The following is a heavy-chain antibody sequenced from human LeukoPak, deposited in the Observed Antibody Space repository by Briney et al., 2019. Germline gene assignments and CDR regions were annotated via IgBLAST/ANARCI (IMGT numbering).Heavy chain of an antibody. CDR3: ARDPGAYSSSSGWFDP. CDR2: ISYSGST. V-gene: IGHV4-39*07. Sequence: SETLSLTCTVSGDSVSSSRYWWGWIRQPPGKGLEWIGPISYSGSTYYNPSLKSRVTISVDTSKNQFSLKLSSVTAADTAVYYCARDPGAYSSSSGWFDPWGQGSLVTVSS. D-gene: IGHD6-6*01. J-gene: IGHJ5*02. CDR1: GDSVSSSRYW.